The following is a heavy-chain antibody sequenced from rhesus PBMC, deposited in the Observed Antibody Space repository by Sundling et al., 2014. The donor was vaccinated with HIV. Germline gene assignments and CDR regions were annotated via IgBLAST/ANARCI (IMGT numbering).Heavy chain of an antibody. V-gene: IGHV4-122*02. D-gene: IGHD6-37*01. CDR3: ARVGSSGAWSY. CDR1: GGSISGFS. Sequence: QVQLQESGPGLLKPSETLSLTCAVSGGSISGFSWSWIRQSPGKGLEWIGYIVRTGDTRTNPSLKSRVTISKDTSKNQFSLKVNSVTATDTAVYFCARVGSSGAWSYWGQGVLVTVSS. CDR2: IVRTGDT. J-gene: IGHJ4*01.